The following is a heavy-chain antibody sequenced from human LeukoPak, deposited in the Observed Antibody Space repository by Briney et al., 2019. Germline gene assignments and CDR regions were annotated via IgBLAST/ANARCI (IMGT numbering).Heavy chain of an antibody. CDR2: ISSSSSYI. CDR3: AGGGSMVATLEVDY. CDR1: GFTFSSYS. Sequence: PGGSLRLSCAASGFTFSSYSMNWVRQAPGKGLEWVSSISSSSSYIYYADSVKGRFTISRDNAKNSLYLQMNSLRAEDTAVYYCAGGGSMVATLEVDYWGQGTLVTVSS. D-gene: IGHD5-12*01. V-gene: IGHV3-21*01. J-gene: IGHJ4*02.